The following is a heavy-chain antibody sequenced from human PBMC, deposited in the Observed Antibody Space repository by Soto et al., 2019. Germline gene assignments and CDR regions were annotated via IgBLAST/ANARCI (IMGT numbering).Heavy chain of an antibody. Sequence: LWRTAAELKGGDYAMSWFLKDQGKGLEWGGLIRSKAYGGTTEYAASVKGRFTISRDDSKSIAYMQMNSLKTEDTAVYYCARALRYCSSTACYFAFDIWGRGTLVTV. CDR2: IRSKAYGGTT. D-gene: IGHD2-2*01. CDR3: ARALRYCSSTACYFAFDI. V-gene: IGHV3-49*03. CDR1: ELKGGDYA. J-gene: IGHJ3*02.